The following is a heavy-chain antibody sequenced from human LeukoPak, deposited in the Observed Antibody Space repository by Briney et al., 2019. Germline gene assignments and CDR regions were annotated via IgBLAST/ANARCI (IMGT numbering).Heavy chain of an antibody. CDR3: ATLGFCTTGGCYDYYGMGV. Sequence: SETLSLTRTVSGVSISNYYWSWIRQPPGKGLEWIGYIYYSGSTNYNPSLKSRVTISLDTSQKQFSLKMTSVTAADTAVYYCATLGFCTTGGCYDYYGMGVWGQGTTVTVSS. V-gene: IGHV4-59*03. CDR1: GVSISNYY. J-gene: IGHJ6*02. CDR2: IYYSGST. D-gene: IGHD2-8*01.